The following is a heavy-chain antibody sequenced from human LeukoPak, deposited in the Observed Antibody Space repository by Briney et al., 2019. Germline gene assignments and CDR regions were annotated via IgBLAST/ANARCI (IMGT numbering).Heavy chain of an antibody. V-gene: IGHV4-31*03. CDR1: GGSISSGGYY. CDR3: ARAKRGSYCSGGSCYSTGDWFDP. D-gene: IGHD2-15*01. J-gene: IGHJ5*02. Sequence: SQTLSLTCTVSGGSISSGGYYWSWIRQHPGKGLEWIGYIYYSGSTYYNPSLKRRVTISVDTSKNQFSLKLSSVTAADTAVYYCARAKRGSYCSGGSCYSTGDWFDPWGQGTLVTVSS. CDR2: IYYSGST.